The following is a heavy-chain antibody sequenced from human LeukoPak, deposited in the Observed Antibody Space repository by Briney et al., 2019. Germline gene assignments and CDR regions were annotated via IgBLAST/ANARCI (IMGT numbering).Heavy chain of an antibody. CDR3: ARYNPGYSSYGHAFDI. CDR1: GGTFSSYA. J-gene: IGHJ3*02. V-gene: IGHV1-69*13. Sequence: GASVKVSCKASGGTFSSYAISWVRQAPGQGLEWMGGIIPIFGTANYAQKFQGRVTITADESTSTAYMELSSLRSEDTAVYYCARYNPGYSSYGHAFDIWGQGTMVAVSS. D-gene: IGHD6-13*01. CDR2: IIPIFGTA.